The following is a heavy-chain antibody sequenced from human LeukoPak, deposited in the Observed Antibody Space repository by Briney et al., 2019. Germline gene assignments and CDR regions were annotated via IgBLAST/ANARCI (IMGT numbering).Heavy chain of an antibody. J-gene: IGHJ4*02. CDR2: IYHSGST. Sequence: PSETLPLTCTVSGYSISSGYYWGWIRQPPGKGLEGIGSIYHSGSTYYNPSLKSRVTISVDTSKNQFSLKLSSVTAADTAVYYCARDSSWYYYDSSKGNFDYWGQGTLVTVSS. CDR3: ARDSSWYYYDSSKGNFDY. CDR1: GYSISSGYY. D-gene: IGHD3-22*01. V-gene: IGHV4-38-2*02.